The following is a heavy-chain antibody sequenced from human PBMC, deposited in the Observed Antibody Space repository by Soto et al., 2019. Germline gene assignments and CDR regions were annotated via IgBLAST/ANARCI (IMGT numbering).Heavy chain of an antibody. CDR3: ARGDYYGSGRGENWFDP. D-gene: IGHD3-10*01. J-gene: IGHJ5*02. Sequence: SETLSLTCTVSGDSINSGDYYWSWIRQPPGKGLEWIGYIYYSGNTYYSPSLKSRVTISVDTSKNQFSLKLSSVTAADTAVYYCARGDYYGSGRGENWFDPWGQGILGTVSS. V-gene: IGHV4-30-4*01. CDR2: IYYSGNT. CDR1: GDSINSGDYY.